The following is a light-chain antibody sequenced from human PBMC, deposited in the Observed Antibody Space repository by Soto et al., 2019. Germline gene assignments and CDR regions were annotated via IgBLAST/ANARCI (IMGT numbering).Light chain of an antibody. J-gene: IGLJ1*01. V-gene: IGLV2-8*01. Sequence: QSALPQPPSASGSPGQSVTISCTGTSSDVGGYNYVSWYQQYPGKAPKLMIYEVSQRPSGVPDRFSGSKSGNTASLTVSGLQAEDEADYFCSSYAGSNRVFGTGTKLTVL. CDR1: SSDVGGYNY. CDR3: SSYAGSNRV. CDR2: EVS.